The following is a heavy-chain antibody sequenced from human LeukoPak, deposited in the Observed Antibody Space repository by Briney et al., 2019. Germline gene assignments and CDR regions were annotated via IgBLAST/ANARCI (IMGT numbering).Heavy chain of an antibody. J-gene: IGHJ4*02. CDR3: AKDFSSSVWY. Sequence: GGSLRLSCAASGFTFSDYYMSWIRQAPGKGLEWVSGISGNGGRTYYADSVKGRFAISRDDSKSTLYLQMNSLRGEDTAVYYCAKDFSSSVWYWGQGTLVTASS. V-gene: IGHV3-23*01. D-gene: IGHD3-22*01. CDR1: GFTFSDYY. CDR2: ISGNGGRT.